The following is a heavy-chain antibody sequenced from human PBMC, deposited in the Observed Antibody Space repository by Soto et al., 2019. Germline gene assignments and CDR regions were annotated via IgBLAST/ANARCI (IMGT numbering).Heavy chain of an antibody. D-gene: IGHD3-10*01. J-gene: IGHJ4*02. Sequence: PSQTLSLTCAVSARSITSSNWWSWVRQPPGKGLEWIGELSHSARTNYNPSLTSRVTMSVDRSKNQFSLKLSSVTAADTAVYYCARGGGYYFGSGSHEIFDYWGQGTLVTVS. V-gene: IGHV4-4*02. CDR1: ARSITSSNW. CDR3: ARGGGYYFGSGSHEIFDY. CDR2: LSHSART.